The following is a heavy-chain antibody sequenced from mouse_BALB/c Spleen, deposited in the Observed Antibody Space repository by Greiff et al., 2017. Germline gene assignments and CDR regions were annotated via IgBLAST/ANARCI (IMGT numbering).Heavy chain of an antibody. V-gene: IGHV1-87*01. CDR1: GYTFTSYW. Sequence: VQLQQSGAELARPGASVKLSCKASGYTFTSYWMQWVKQRPGPGLEWIGAIYPGDGDTRYTQKFKGKATLTADKSSSTAYMQLSSLASEDSAVYYCARDLDYYGSSYYYYAMDYWGQGTSVTVSS. CDR2: IYPGDGDT. J-gene: IGHJ4*01. CDR3: ARDLDYYGSSYYYYAMDY. D-gene: IGHD1-1*01.